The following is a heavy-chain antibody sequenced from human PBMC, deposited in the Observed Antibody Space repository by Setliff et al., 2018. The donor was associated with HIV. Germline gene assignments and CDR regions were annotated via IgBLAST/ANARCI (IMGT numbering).Heavy chain of an antibody. CDR1: GYSISSGYY. D-gene: IGHD6-13*01. CDR3: ARQSTVAAAGFDF. CDR2: IYHSGST. Sequence: SETLSLTCVVSGYSISSGYYWGWIRQPPGKGLEWIGTIYHSGSTSYNPSLKSRVTISVDTSKNQFSLKLSSVTAADTAIYYCARQSTVAAAGFDFWGQGTLVTVSS. V-gene: IGHV4-38-2*01. J-gene: IGHJ4*02.